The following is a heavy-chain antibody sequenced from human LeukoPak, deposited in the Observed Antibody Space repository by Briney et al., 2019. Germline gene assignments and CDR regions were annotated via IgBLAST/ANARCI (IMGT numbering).Heavy chain of an antibody. D-gene: IGHD2-2*01. CDR3: ARDHNPSSTTFCPFDY. J-gene: IGHJ4*02. Sequence: GGSLRLSCAASGFTFSDYYMSWIRQAPGKGLEWVVYISSRGSTIHYADSVKGRFTISRDNAKNSLYLQMNSLRAEDTAVYYCARDHNPSSTTFCPFDYWGQGTLVTVSS. V-gene: IGHV3-11*04. CDR2: ISSRGSTI. CDR1: GFTFSDYY.